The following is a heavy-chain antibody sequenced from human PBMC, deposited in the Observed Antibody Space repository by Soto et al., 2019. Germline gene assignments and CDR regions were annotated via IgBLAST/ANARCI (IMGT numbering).Heavy chain of an antibody. Sequence: GGSLRLSCAASGFTFSGSAMHWVRQASGKGLEWVGRIRSKANSYATAYAASVKGRFSISRDDSKNTAYLQMNSLKTEDTAVYYCTKRGPYSGSYNAFDLWGQGTMVTVSS. CDR3: TKRGPYSGSYNAFDL. CDR1: GFTFSGSA. V-gene: IGHV3-73*01. J-gene: IGHJ3*01. D-gene: IGHD1-26*01. CDR2: IRSKANSYAT.